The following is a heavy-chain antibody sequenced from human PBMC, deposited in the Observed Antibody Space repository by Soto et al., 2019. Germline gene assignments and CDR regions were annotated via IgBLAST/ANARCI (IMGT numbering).Heavy chain of an antibody. CDR1: GYTFTNYG. D-gene: IGHD5-18*01. V-gene: IGHV1-18*01. CDR3: PRAIAGGYGHTTLDY. Sequence: QVQLVQSGAEVKKPGASVKVPCKASGYTFTNYGVSWVRQAPGQGLEWMGWINVYNSNTDYAQKFQGRITMTTDTPTRTAYMELRGLTSDDTAVYHCPRAIAGGYGHTTLDYWGQGTLVTVSS. J-gene: IGHJ4*02. CDR2: INVYNSNT.